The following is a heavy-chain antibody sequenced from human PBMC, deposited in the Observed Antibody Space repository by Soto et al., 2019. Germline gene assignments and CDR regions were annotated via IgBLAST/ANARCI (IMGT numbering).Heavy chain of an antibody. CDR2: INSDGSVS. CDR3: ARGDCVGGTCYSLAGSFYYYMDV. CDR1: GFTFSSYW. D-gene: IGHD2-15*01. J-gene: IGHJ6*03. Sequence: DVQLVESGGGLVQPGGSLRLSCVASGFTFSSYWMYWVRQAAGEGLVWVSRINSDGSVSSYADSVKGRLTISRDNVKNTLYLQMDSLRAEDTAVYYCARGDCVGGTCYSLAGSFYYYMDVWGKGTTVTVFS. V-gene: IGHV3-74*01.